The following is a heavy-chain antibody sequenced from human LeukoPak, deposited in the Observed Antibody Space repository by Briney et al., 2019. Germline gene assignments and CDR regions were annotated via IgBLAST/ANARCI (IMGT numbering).Heavy chain of an antibody. CDR1: GFTFRSYS. CDR2: ISTGSSTI. V-gene: IGHV3-48*01. J-gene: IGHJ4*02. CDR3: ARDHGSSSPDYYFDY. D-gene: IGHD6-6*01. Sequence: SGGSLRLSCAPSGFTFRSYSMNWVRQAPGKGLEWVSYISTGSSTIYYADSVKCRLTISRDNAKNSLYLQVSSLRAEDTAVYYCARDHGSSSPDYYFDYWGQGTLVTVSS.